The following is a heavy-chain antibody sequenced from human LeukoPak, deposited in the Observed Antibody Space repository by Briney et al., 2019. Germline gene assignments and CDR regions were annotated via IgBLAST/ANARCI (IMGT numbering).Heavy chain of an antibody. Sequence: GGSLRLSCAASGFTFNTYSMNWVRQAPGKGLEWVSSISSNSRDIYYADSVKGRFTISRDNAKNSLHLQMNSLRAEDTAVYYCARDDRDISSYRFDYWGHGILFTASS. CDR3: ARDDRDISSYRFDY. D-gene: IGHD6-6*01. CDR1: GFTFNTYS. J-gene: IGHJ4*01. CDR2: ISSNSRDI. V-gene: IGHV3-21*01.